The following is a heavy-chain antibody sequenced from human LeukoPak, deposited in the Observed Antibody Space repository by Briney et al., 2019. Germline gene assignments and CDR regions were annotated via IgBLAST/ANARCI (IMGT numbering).Heavy chain of an antibody. V-gene: IGHV4-31*03. CDR2: IYASGNT. Sequence: PSQTLSLTCIVSGFSISSGGYYWIWIRHHPGKGREWIGYIYASGNTYYNPALNSRTTISVDTSQNQFSLKLSSVTAGDTAVYYCASIAPGTSNYFDYWGQGTLVTVSS. CDR3: ASIAPGTSNYFDY. J-gene: IGHJ4*02. CDR1: GFSISSGGYY. D-gene: IGHD2-2*01.